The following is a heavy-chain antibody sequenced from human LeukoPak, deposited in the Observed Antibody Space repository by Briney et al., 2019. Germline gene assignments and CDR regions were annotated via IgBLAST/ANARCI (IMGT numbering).Heavy chain of an antibody. CDR2: IYPGDSDT. Sequence: GESLKISGKGSGYSFTTYWIVWVRQMPGKGLEWMGIIYPGDSDTRYSPSFQGHVTISADKSISPAYLQWSSLKASHTAIYYCVRPIPRSGYFFFDYWGQGTLVTVSS. J-gene: IGHJ4*02. CDR3: VRPIPRSGYFFFDY. D-gene: IGHD3-3*01. CDR1: GYSFTTYW. V-gene: IGHV5-51*01.